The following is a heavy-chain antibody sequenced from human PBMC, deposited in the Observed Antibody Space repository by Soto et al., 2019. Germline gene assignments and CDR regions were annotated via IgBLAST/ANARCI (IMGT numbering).Heavy chain of an antibody. CDR1: GFSLSTSGVG. D-gene: IGHD3-10*01. Sequence: QITLKESGPTLVKPTQTLTLTCTFSGFSLSTSGVGVGWIRQPPGKALEWLALIYWDDDKRYSPSLKSRLTIXKXXSKNQVVLTMTNMDPVDTATYYCAHLPDLVRGVRFWGQGTMVTVSS. V-gene: IGHV2-5*02. J-gene: IGHJ3*01. CDR3: AHLPDLVRGVRF. CDR2: IYWDDDK.